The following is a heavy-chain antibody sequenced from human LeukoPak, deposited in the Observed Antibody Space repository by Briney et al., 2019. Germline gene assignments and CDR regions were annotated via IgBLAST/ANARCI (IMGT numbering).Heavy chain of an antibody. D-gene: IGHD3-22*01. V-gene: IGHV3-7*01. CDR2: IKQDGSEE. Sequence: GGSLRLSCAASGFTFSSYWMSWVRQAPGKGLEWVANIKQDGSEEYYVDSVKGRFTISRDNAKNSLYLQMNSLRAEDTAVYYCARPKWYYYDSSGSRALDIWGQGTMVTVSS. J-gene: IGHJ3*02. CDR1: GFTFSSYW. CDR3: ARPKWYYYDSSGSRALDI.